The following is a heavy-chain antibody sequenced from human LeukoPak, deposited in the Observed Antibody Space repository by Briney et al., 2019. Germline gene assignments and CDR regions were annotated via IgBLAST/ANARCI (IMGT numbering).Heavy chain of an antibody. V-gene: IGHV3-74*01. J-gene: IGHJ4*02. CDR1: GFTFSPFW. CDR2: IINDGSSI. Sequence: PGGSLRLSCAASGFTFSPFWMHWVRQAPGKGLVWVSRIINDGSSISYADSVNGRFTISRDNAKSTLYLQMNSLRVEDTAVYYCARGHVAGSDRHWDYWGQGALVTVSS. CDR3: ARGHVAGSDRHWDY. D-gene: IGHD6-19*01.